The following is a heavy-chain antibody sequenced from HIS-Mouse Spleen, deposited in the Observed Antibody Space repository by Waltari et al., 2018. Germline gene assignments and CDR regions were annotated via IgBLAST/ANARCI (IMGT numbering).Heavy chain of an antibody. CDR2: INPNSGGT. J-gene: IGHJ3*02. CDR1: GYTFTGYY. V-gene: IGHV1-2*02. Sequence: QVQLVQSGAEVKKPGASVKVSCKASGYTFTGYYMHWVRQAPGQGLEWMGWINPNSGGTNYAQKFQGRVTMTRDTSISTAYMGLSRLRAEDTAVYYCARVGGQQLITDAFDIWGQGTMVTVSS. CDR3: ARVGGQQLITDAFDI. D-gene: IGHD6-13*01.